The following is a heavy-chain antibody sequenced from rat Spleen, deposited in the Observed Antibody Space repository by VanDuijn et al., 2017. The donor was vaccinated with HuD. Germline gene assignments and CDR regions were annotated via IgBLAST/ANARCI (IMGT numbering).Heavy chain of an antibody. Sequence: EVQLVESGGGLVQPGRSLKLSCAASGFTFSNYYMAWVRQAPTKGLEWVAYISTGGDNTYYRDSVKGRFTISRDNAENTLYLQMNSLRSEDTATYYCARAYYSFAFWGQGTLVTVSS. V-gene: IGHV5-25*01. CDR3: ARAYYSFAF. CDR1: GFTFSNYY. CDR2: ISTGGDNT. D-gene: IGHD1-6*01. J-gene: IGHJ3*01.